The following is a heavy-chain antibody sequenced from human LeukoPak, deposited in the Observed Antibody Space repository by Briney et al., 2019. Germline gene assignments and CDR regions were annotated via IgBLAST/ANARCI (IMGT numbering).Heavy chain of an antibody. CDR3: ARIGGVWGESAY. J-gene: IGHJ4*02. D-gene: IGHD2-8*02. CDR1: GFTFSSYW. V-gene: IGHV3-74*01. Sequence: GGSLRLSCAASGFTFSSYWMHWVRQAPGKGLVWVSRINGDGSSTSYADSVKGRFTISRDNAKNTLYLQMNSLRAEDTAVYYCARIGGVWGESAYWGQGTLVTVSS. CDR2: INGDGSST.